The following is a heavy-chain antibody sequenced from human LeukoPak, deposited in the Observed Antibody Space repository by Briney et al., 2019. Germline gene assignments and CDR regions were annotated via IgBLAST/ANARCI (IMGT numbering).Heavy chain of an antibody. CDR3: ASSYLSIGDY. D-gene: IGHD3-16*02. J-gene: IGHJ4*02. Sequence: PGGSLRLSCAASGFTFSSYSMNWVRQAPGQGLEWVSSIRSGSGHIYYADSVKGRFTISRDNTKSSLYLQMNSLRAEDTAVYYCASSYLSIGDYWGQGTLVTVSS. CDR2: IRSGSGHI. V-gene: IGHV3-21*01. CDR1: GFTFSSYS.